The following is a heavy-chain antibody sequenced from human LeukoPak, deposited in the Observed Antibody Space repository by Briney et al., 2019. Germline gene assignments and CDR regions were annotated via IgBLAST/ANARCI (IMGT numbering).Heavy chain of an antibody. CDR1: GGTFSRSA. V-gene: IGHV1-18*01. D-gene: IGHD2-2*01. J-gene: IGHJ6*03. CDR3: ARSTRYCSSTSCYLYPRYYYYYMDV. CDR2: INPNSGGT. Sequence: EASVKVSCKASGGTFSRSAISWVRQAPGQGLEWMGWINPNSGGTNYAQKLQGRVTMTTDTSTSTAYMELRSLRSDDTAVYYCARSTRYCSSTSCYLYPRYYYYYMDVWGKGTTVTVSS.